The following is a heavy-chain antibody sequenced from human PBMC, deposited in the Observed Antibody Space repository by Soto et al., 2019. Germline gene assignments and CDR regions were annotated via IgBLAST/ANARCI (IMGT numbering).Heavy chain of an antibody. CDR2: IYHAGST. CDR3: ARGPPIVGNTRPLES. CDR1: GGSITNSNW. V-gene: IGHV4-4*02. J-gene: IGHJ4*02. D-gene: IGHD1-26*01. Sequence: PSETLSLTCTVSGGSITNSNWWSWVRLPPAKGLEWIGDIYHAGSTKYNPSLERRVTMSVDTSNNQFGLTLTSVTAADTAVYFCARGPPIVGNTRPLESWGQGTLVTVSS.